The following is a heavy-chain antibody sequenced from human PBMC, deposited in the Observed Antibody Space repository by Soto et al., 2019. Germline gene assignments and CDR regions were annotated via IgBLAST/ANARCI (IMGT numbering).Heavy chain of an antibody. CDR2: IKQDGSEK. Sequence: PGGSLRLSCAASGFTFSDYYMSWVRQAPGKGLEWVANIKQDGSEKYYVDSVKGRFTISRDNSKNMLYLQMNSLRVEDTAVYYCAKDTYYFSSSGYSVFDCWGQGTLVTVSS. CDR1: GFTFSDYY. D-gene: IGHD3-22*01. CDR3: AKDTYYFSSSGYSVFDC. J-gene: IGHJ4*02. V-gene: IGHV3-7*01.